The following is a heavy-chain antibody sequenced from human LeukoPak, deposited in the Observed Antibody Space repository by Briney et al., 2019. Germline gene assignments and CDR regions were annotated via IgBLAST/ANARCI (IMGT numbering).Heavy chain of an antibody. D-gene: IGHD6-13*01. Sequence: PVGSLRLSCAASGFTLSSYAMSWVRQAPGKGLEWVSAISGSGGSTYYADSVKGRFTISRDNSKNTLYLQMNSLRAEDTAVYYCAKEVYSSSWYGIDYWGQGTLVTVSS. J-gene: IGHJ4*02. CDR1: GFTLSSYA. CDR2: ISGSGGST. V-gene: IGHV3-23*01. CDR3: AKEVYSSSWYGIDY.